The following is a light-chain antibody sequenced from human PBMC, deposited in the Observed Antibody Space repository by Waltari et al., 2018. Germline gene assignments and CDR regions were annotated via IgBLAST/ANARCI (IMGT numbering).Light chain of an antibody. J-gene: IGKJ1*01. Sequence: DIQMTQSPSTLSASVGDRVTITCRASQSINSWLAWYQHTPGEAPKLLIYKASSLESGVPSRFSGSGSGTEFTLTISSLQPDDFASYYCHQYKTYAWTFGQGTKVEIK. V-gene: IGKV1-5*03. CDR2: KAS. CDR1: QSINSW. CDR3: HQYKTYAWT.